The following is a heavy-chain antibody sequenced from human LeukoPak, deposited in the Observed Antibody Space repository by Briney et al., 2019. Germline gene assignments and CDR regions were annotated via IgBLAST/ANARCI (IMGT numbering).Heavy chain of an antibody. CDR3: ARVARGDYYYYMDV. CDR1: GFTFSSYW. CDR2: INNDGSST. J-gene: IGHJ6*03. D-gene: IGHD3-10*01. V-gene: IGHV3-74*01. Sequence: GGSLRLSCGASGFTFSSYWVHWVRQAPGKGLVWVSRINNDGSSTSYADSVQGRFTISRDNAKNTLYLQMNSLRAEDTALYYCARVARGDYYYYMDVWGKGTTVTVSS.